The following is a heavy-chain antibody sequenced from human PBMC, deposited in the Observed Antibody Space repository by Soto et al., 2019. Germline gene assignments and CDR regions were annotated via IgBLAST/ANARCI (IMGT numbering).Heavy chain of an antibody. Sequence: SVKVSCKAAGGTFSNEIITWGRQAPGQGLERMGRIIPLLDTTNYAQKFQGRVTITADKSPGTAYMELNSLRSEDTAVYYCATGPYDYVWGSDPPHFDYWGQGTLVTAPQ. CDR2: IIPLLDTT. V-gene: IGHV1-69*08. D-gene: IGHD3-16*02. CDR1: GGTFSNEI. CDR3: ATGPYDYVWGSDPPHFDY. J-gene: IGHJ4*02.